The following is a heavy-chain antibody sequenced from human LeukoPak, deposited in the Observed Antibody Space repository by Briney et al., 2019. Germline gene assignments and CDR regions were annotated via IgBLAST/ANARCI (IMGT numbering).Heavy chain of an antibody. CDR3: ARGLQWLVRDNVYYFDY. V-gene: IGHV4-34*01. D-gene: IGHD6-19*01. Sequence: SSETLSLNCAVYGGSFRGYDWSWIRQPQGKGLEWVGGSNHNGSSNGNAAPKRGGTISVDTSKNQSSLKLSSVTAADTAVYYCARGLQWLVRDNVYYFDYWGQGTLVTVSS. J-gene: IGHJ4*02. CDR1: GGSFRGYD. CDR2: SNHNGSS.